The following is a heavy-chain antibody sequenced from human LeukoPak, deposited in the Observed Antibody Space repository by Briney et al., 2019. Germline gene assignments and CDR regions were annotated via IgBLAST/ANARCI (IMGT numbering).Heavy chain of an antibody. D-gene: IGHD4-23*01. CDR3: AKDGTDYGRNSYDWYFDV. CDR1: GFTFRSYG. CDR2: IRYDGNNK. V-gene: IGHV3-30*02. Sequence: AGGSLRLSCAASGFTFRSYGMHWVRQAPGKGLDWVAFIRYDGNNKFYADSVKGRFTLSRDNSKNTLSLEMNSLRVEDTAFYYCAKDGTDYGRNSYDWYFDVWGRGTLVTVSS. J-gene: IGHJ2*01.